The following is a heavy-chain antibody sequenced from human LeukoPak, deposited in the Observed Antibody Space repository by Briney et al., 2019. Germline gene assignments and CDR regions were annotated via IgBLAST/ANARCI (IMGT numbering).Heavy chain of an antibody. J-gene: IGHJ5*02. CDR2: IIPIFGTA. Sequence: SVKVSCKASGGTFSSYAISWVRQAPGQGLDWMGGIIPIFGTANYAQKFQGRVTITTDESTSTAYMELSSLRSEDTAVYYCARGYYDILTSGGWFDPWGQGTLVTVSS. D-gene: IGHD3-9*01. CDR3: ARGYYDILTSGGWFDP. CDR1: GGTFSSYA. V-gene: IGHV1-69*05.